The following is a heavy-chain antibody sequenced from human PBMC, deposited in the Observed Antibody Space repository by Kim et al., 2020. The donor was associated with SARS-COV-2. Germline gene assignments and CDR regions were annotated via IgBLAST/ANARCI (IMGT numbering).Heavy chain of an antibody. CDR3: ARALDCGGDCYEYYFDY. CDR2: IYSGGST. D-gene: IGHD2-21*02. CDR1: GFTVSSNY. J-gene: IGHJ4*02. Sequence: GGSLRLSCAASGFTVSSNYMSWVRQAPGKGLEWVSVIYSGGSTYYADSVKGRFTISRDNSKNTLYLQMNSLRAEDTAVYYCARALDCGGDCYEYYFDYWGQGTLVTVSS. V-gene: IGHV3-53*01.